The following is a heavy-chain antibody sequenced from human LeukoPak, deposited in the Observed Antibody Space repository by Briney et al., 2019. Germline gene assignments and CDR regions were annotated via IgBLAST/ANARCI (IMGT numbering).Heavy chain of an antibody. D-gene: IGHD6-19*01. CDR3: ARGRIGGWTDY. CDR1: GVSFSDYW. V-gene: IGHV3-74*01. Sequence: WGSLRLSCAASGVSFSDYWMYWVRQGPGKGLVWVWRIKTYGRGRDYADSVKGRFTISRNTAKNTLYLQINRLRAEDTAVYYCARGRIGGWTDYWGQGTLVTVSS. J-gene: IGHJ4*02. CDR2: IKTYGRGR.